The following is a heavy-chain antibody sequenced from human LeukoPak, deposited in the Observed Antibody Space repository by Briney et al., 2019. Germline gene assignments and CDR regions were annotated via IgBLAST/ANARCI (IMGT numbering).Heavy chain of an antibody. CDR1: GFTFSNYD. D-gene: IGHD4-17*01. J-gene: IGHJ2*01. CDR2: IDTAGDT. CDR3: ARTTVTSGPYWYFDL. V-gene: IGHV3-13*01. Sequence: PGGSLRLSCAASGFTFSNYDMHWVRQATGKGLEWVSAIDTAGDTYYPGSVKGRFTISRENAKNSLYLQMNSLRAGDTAVYYCARTTVTSGPYWYFDLWGRGTLVTFSS.